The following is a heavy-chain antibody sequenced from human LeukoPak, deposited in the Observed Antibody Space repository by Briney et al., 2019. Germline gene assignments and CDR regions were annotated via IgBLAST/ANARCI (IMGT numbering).Heavy chain of an antibody. D-gene: IGHD2-15*01. J-gene: IGHJ4*02. CDR3: ARDPCSARSCPPWD. CDR1: RYTFGREC. V-gene: IGHV3-33*01. Sequence: GGSLRLSCAAARYTFGRECRHWVRQAPGKGMEWVAAIWYDGSKEYYADSVKGRFTISRDDSKSTLYLQMNSLRDEDTAVYYCARDPCSARSCPPWDWGQGTQVIVSS. CDR2: IWYDGSKE.